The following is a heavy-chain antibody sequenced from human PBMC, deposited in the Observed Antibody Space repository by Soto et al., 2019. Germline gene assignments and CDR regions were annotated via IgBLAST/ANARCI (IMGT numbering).Heavy chain of an antibody. CDR2: IYYSGST. Sequence: SETLSLTCTVSGGSISSYYWSWIRQPPGKGLEWIGYIYYSGSTNYNPSLKSRVTISVDTSKNQFSLKLSSVTAADTAVYYCGRAHSLEFPREYNCFAPWGQETLVTVPS. J-gene: IGHJ5*02. CDR3: GRAHSLEFPREYNCFAP. CDR1: GGSISSYY. V-gene: IGHV4-59*01.